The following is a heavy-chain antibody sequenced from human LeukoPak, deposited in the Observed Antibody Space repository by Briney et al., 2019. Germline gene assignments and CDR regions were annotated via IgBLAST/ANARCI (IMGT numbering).Heavy chain of an antibody. Sequence: LETLSLTCTVSGGSISSYYWSWIRQPPGKGLEWIGYIYYSGSTNYNPSLKGRVTISVDTSKNQFSLKLSSVTAADTAVYYCARSSSVVVNDYGDYGYYFDYWGQGTLVTVSS. CDR3: ARSSSVVVNDYGDYGYYFDY. CDR2: IYYSGST. CDR1: GGSISSYY. J-gene: IGHJ4*02. V-gene: IGHV4-59*08. D-gene: IGHD4-17*01.